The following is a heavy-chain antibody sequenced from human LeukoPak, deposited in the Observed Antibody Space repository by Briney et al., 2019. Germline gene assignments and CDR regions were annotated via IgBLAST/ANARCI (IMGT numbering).Heavy chain of an antibody. V-gene: IGHV1-2*02. CDR1: GYTFTFYY. Sequence: GASVKVSCKASGYTFTFYYIHWVRQAPGQGLEWMGWIFPNNGNTKYAQKFQGRFTMTRDTSISTAYMELTRLRSDDTAVYYCARETTVNVPDAFDIWGQGTMVTVSS. CDR2: IFPNNGNT. D-gene: IGHD4-17*01. J-gene: IGHJ3*02. CDR3: ARETTVNVPDAFDI.